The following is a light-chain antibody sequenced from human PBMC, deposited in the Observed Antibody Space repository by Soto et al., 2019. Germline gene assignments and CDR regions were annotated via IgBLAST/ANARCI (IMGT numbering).Light chain of an antibody. CDR2: STD. Sequence: QAVVTQEPSFSVSPGRTVTLTCGLSSGSVSTTYYPTWYQQTPGQAPRTLIYSTDTRSSGVPDRFSGPILGNKAALTITGAQADDESDYYCVLYMGRGIWVFGGGTKVTVL. V-gene: IGLV8-61*01. CDR3: VLYMGRGIWV. CDR1: SGSVSTTYY. J-gene: IGLJ3*02.